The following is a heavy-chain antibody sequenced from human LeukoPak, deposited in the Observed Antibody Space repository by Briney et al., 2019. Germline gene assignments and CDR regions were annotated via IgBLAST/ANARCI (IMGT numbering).Heavy chain of an antibody. J-gene: IGHJ4*02. D-gene: IGHD5-24*01. CDR1: GYSISSGYY. V-gene: IGHV4-38-2*02. CDR3: AREEDGYNYYFDY. CDR2: IYHSGST. Sequence: SETLSLTRTVSGYSISSGYYCGWIRQPPGKGLEWIGSIYHSGSTYYNPSLKSRVTISVDTSKNQFSLKLSSVTAADTAVYYCAREEDGYNYYFDYWGQGTLVTVSS.